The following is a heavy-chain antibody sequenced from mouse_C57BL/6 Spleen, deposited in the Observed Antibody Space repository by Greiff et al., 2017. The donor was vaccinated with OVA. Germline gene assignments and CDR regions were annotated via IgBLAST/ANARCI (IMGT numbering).Heavy chain of an antibody. Sequence: QVQLQQSGAELVRPGSSVKLSCKASGYTFTSYWLHWVKQRPIQGLEWIGNIDPSDSETHYNQKFKDKATLTVDKSSSTAYMQLSSLTSEDSAVYYCARRHYDYDWFAYWGQGTLVTVSA. V-gene: IGHV1-52*01. CDR1: GYTFTSYW. CDR2: IDPSDSET. CDR3: ARRHYDYDWFAY. J-gene: IGHJ3*01. D-gene: IGHD2-4*01.